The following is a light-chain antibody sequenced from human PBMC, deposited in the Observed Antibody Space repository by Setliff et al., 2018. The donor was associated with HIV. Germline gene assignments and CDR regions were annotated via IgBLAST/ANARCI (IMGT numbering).Light chain of an antibody. Sequence: QSVLTQPASVSGSPGQSITISCTGTSSDVGGYKYVYWYQQHPGKAPKLMIYEVSNRPSGVSNRFSGSKSGSTASLTISGLQAEDEADYYCNSFTSSSAYVLFGGGTKVTVL. CDR3: NSFTSSSAYVL. CDR1: SSDVGGYKY. V-gene: IGLV2-14*01. J-gene: IGLJ2*01. CDR2: EVS.